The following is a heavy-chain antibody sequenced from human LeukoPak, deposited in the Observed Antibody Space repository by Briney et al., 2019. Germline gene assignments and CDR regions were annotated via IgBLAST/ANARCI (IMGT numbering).Heavy chain of an antibody. CDR2: IKPNSGGT. CDR3: ARDPDGSGSLYDAFDI. Sequence: ASVKVSCKASGYTFTGYHIHWVRQAPGQGLEWMGWIKPNSGGTNSAQKFQGRVTMTRDTSIRTAYMELSRLRSDDTAVYYCARDPDGSGSLYDAFDIWGQGTMVTVSS. CDR1: GYTFTGYH. J-gene: IGHJ3*02. D-gene: IGHD3-10*01. V-gene: IGHV1-2*02.